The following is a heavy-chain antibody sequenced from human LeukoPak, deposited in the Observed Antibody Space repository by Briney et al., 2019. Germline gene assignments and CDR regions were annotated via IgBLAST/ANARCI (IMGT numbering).Heavy chain of an antibody. CDR3: ARDSSPRYSGYDWVF. Sequence: GGSLRLSCTASGFAFSDYWMSLVHQAPGKGLEWLANINQDGSQTSYVDSVRGRFTVSRDNPKNSLYLQMNSLRADDTAVYYCARDSSPRYSGYDWVFWGRGTLVTVSS. CDR1: GFAFSDYW. J-gene: IGHJ4*02. CDR2: INQDGSQT. D-gene: IGHD5-12*01. V-gene: IGHV3-7*01.